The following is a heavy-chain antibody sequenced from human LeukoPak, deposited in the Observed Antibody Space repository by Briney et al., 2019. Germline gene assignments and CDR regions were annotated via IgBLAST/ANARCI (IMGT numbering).Heavy chain of an antibody. CDR3: AGAKSSSRLFDY. D-gene: IGHD6-6*01. CDR2: INPNSGGT. V-gene: IGHV1-2*06. CDR1: GYTFTGYY. J-gene: IGHJ4*02. Sequence: ASVKVSCKASGYTFTGYYMHWVRQAPGQGLEWMGRINPNSGGTNYAQKFQGRVTMTRDTSISTAYMELSRLRSDDTAVYYCAGAKSSSRLFDYWGQGTLVTVSS.